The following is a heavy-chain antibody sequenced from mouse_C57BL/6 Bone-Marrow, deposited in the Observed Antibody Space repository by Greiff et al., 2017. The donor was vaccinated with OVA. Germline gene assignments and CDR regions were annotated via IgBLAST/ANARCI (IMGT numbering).Heavy chain of an antibody. CDR3: ARWLSSLYYFDY. J-gene: IGHJ2*01. CDR1: GYTFTDYY. CDR2: IIPYNGGT. V-gene: IGHV1-19*01. Sequence: EVQLQQSGPVLVKPGASVKMSCKASGYTFTDYYMNWVKQSHGKSLEWIGVIIPYNGGTSYNQKFKGKATLTVDKSSSTAYMELNSLTSEDSAVYYCARWLSSLYYFDYWGQGTTLTVSS. D-gene: IGHD2-2*01.